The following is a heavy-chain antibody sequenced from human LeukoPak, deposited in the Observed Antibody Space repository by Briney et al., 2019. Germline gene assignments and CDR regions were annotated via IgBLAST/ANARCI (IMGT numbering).Heavy chain of an antibody. Sequence: ASVKVSCKASGYTFTSYAMHWVRQAPGQRLEWMGWINAGKGNTKYSQKFQGRVTITGDTSASTAYMELSSLTSEDTAVYYCARDRDSSGYFPYWGQGTLVTVSS. CDR1: GYTFTSYA. CDR2: INAGKGNT. CDR3: ARDRDSSGYFPY. D-gene: IGHD3-22*01. V-gene: IGHV1-3*01. J-gene: IGHJ4*02.